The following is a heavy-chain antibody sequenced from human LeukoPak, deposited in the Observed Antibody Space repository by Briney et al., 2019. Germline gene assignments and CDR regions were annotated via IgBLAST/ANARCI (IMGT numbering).Heavy chain of an antibody. V-gene: IGHV4-39*01. Sequence: PSETLSLTCTVSGGSISSSSYYWGWIRQPPGKGLEWIGSIYYSGSTYYNPSLKSRVTISVDTSKNQFSLKLSSVTAADTAVYYCARRNIVPAAIPRSGRPFDIWGQGTMVTVSS. CDR1: GGSISSSSYY. J-gene: IGHJ3*02. CDR2: IYYSGST. CDR3: ARRNIVPAAIPRSGRPFDI. D-gene: IGHD2-2*01.